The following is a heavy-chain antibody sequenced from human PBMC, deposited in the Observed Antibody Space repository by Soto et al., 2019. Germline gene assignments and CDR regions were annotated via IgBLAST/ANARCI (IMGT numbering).Heavy chain of an antibody. CDR2: IYPDDSDT. D-gene: IGHD1-26*01. CDR3: ARRDLYSGSYDGYFDY. CDR1: GYSFTNYW. V-gene: IGHV5-51*01. J-gene: IGHJ4*02. Sequence: XDSLKVSWQCSGYSFTNYWIGWVLQMPGKGLEWMGIIYPDDSDTTFSPSFQGQVTISADKSINTAYLQWSSLKASDTAMYYCARRDLYSGSYDGYFDYWGQGTLVTVSS.